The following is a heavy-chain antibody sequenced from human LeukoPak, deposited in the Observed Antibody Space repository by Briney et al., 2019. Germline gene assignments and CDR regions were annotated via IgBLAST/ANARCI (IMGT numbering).Heavy chain of an antibody. D-gene: IGHD6-19*01. CDR1: GYTFTSYG. CDR3: ARKRGYSSVWSAYYYYMDV. CDR2: ISAYNGNT. J-gene: IGHJ6*03. Sequence: GASVKVSCKASGYTFTSYGISWVRQAPGQGLEWMGWISAYNGNTNYAQKLQGRVTMTTDTSTSTAYMELRSLRSDDTAVYYCARKRGYSSVWSAYYYYMDVWGKGTTVTVSS. V-gene: IGHV1-18*01.